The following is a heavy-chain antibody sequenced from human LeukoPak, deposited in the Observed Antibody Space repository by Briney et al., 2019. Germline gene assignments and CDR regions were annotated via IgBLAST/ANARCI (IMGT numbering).Heavy chain of an antibody. V-gene: IGHV1-8*01. D-gene: IGHD1-26*01. CDR1: GYTFTSSD. CDR3: ARASSGSYKEP. CDR2: MNPNSGNT. J-gene: IGHJ5*02. Sequence: ASVKVSCKASGYTFTSSDINWVRQATGQGLEWMGWMNPNSGNTGYAQKFQGRVTMTRNASISTAYMELSSLRSEDTAVYYCARASSGSYKEPWGQGTLVTVSS.